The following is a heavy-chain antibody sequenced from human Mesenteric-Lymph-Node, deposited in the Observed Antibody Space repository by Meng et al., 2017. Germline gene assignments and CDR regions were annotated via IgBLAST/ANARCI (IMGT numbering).Heavy chain of an antibody. CDR3: ARDENYYGSGSYSNYYYYGMDV. Sequence: GESLKISCAASGFTFSGYEMNWVRQAPGKGLEWVSYISSSGTTKYYAESVKGRFTISRDNSKNTLYLQMNSLRAEDTAVYYCARDENYYGSGSYSNYYYYGMDVWGQGTTVTVSS. D-gene: IGHD3-10*01. CDR2: ISSSGTTK. V-gene: IGHV3-48*03. CDR1: GFTFSGYE. J-gene: IGHJ6*02.